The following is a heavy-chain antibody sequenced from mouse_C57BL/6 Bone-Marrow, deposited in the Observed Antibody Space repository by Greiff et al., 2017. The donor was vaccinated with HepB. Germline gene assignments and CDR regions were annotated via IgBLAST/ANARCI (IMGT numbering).Heavy chain of an antibody. J-gene: IGHJ4*01. CDR2: ISSGSSTI. V-gene: IGHV5-17*01. Sequence: DVMLVESGGGLVKPGGSLKLSCAASGFTFSDYGMHWVRQAPETGLEWVAYISSGSSTIYYADTVKGRFTISRDNAKHTLFLPMTSLRSEDTAMYDCARCRYDAMDYWGQGTSVTVSS. CDR3: ARCRYDAMDY. CDR1: GFTFSDYG.